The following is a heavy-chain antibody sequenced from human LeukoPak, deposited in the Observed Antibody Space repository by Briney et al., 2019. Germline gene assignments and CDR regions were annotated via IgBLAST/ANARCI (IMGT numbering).Heavy chain of an antibody. J-gene: IGHJ4*02. CDR3: ASSFGRRYGSGTYYNAGGNY. V-gene: IGHV1-2*02. Sequence: GASVKVSCKASGYTFSGFYIHWVRQAPGQGLEWMGWINPNSGVTNYAQKLQGRVTITRDTSIDTAYMQLSRLRSDDTAVYYCASSFGRRYGSGTYYNAGGNYWGQGTLVTVSS. CDR2: INPNSGVT. D-gene: IGHD3-10*01. CDR1: GYTFSGFY.